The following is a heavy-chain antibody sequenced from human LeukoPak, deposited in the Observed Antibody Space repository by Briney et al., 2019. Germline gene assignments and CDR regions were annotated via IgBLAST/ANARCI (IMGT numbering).Heavy chain of an antibody. Sequence: PSETLSLTCTVSGGSISSYYWSWIRQPAGKGLEWIGRIYTSGSTNYNPSLKSRVTMSVDTSKNQFSLKLSSVTAADTAVYYCARGQRYDYVRGKTSRGVAFDIWGQGTMVTVSS. CDR1: GGSISSYY. CDR2: IYTSGST. CDR3: ARGQRYDYVRGKTSRGVAFDI. D-gene: IGHD3-16*01. J-gene: IGHJ3*02. V-gene: IGHV4-4*07.